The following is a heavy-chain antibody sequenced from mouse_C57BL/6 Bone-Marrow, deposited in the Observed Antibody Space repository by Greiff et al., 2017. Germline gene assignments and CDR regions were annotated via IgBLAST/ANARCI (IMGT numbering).Heavy chain of an antibody. V-gene: IGHV5-4*01. Sequence: EVLLVESGGGLVKPGGSLKLSCAASGFTFSSYAMSWVRQTPEKRLEWVATISDGGSYTYYPDNVKGRVTLSRDTAKNNLYLQMSHLKSEDTAMYYCARDCYFFAYWGQGTRVTVSA. CDR3: ARDCYFFAY. CDR2: ISDGGSYT. CDR1: GFTFSSYA. J-gene: IGHJ3*01. D-gene: IGHD2-12*01.